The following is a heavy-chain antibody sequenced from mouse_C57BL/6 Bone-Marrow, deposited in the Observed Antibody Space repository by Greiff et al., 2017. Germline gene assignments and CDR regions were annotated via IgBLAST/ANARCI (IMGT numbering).Heavy chain of an antibody. CDR3: ARLLLQGYFDY. CDR2: INPSSGYT. J-gene: IGHJ2*01. Sequence: VQLQQSGAELARPGASVKMSCKASGYTFTSYTMHWVKQRPGQGLEWIGYINPSSGYTKYNQKFKDKATLTADKSSSTAYMQLSSLTSEDSAVYYCARLLLQGYFDYWGQGTTLTVSS. D-gene: IGHD2-1*01. V-gene: IGHV1-4*01. CDR1: GYTFTSYT.